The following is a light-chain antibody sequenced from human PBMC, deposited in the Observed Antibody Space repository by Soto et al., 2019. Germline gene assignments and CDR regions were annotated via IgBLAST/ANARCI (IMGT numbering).Light chain of an antibody. CDR2: WAS. CDR3: QQYDSLPLT. CDR1: QSVFYSSNNKNY. V-gene: IGKV4-1*01. J-gene: IGKJ4*01. Sequence: DIVMTQSPESLAVSLGERATINCKSSQSVFYSSNNKNYLTWYQQKPGQPPKLLIHWASTRESGVPDRFSGSGSETDFTLTIRSLQAEDVAVYCCQQYDSLPLTFGGGTKVEIK.